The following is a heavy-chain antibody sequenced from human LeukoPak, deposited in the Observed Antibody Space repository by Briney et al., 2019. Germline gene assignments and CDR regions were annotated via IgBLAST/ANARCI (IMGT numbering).Heavy chain of an antibody. CDR3: ARGGETSVPGLHC. J-gene: IGHJ4*02. D-gene: IGHD5/OR15-5a*01. Sequence: ASVKDSCTDSGYTFTGYFMQWVRQAPGQGXEWMGWINPHSGGTDNAQNFQGRVTMTRDTSIIQAYMELTSMTSDDTAVYFCARGGETSVPGLHCWGEAGLVTVSS. V-gene: IGHV1-2*02. CDR1: GYTFTGYF. CDR2: INPHSGGT.